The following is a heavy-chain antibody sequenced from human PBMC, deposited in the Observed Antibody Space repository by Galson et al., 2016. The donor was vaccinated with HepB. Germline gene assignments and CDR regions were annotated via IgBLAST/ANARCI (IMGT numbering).Heavy chain of an antibody. CDR3: ARASVVPGARMVFDS. D-gene: IGHD2-2*01. J-gene: IGHJ5*01. Sequence: ETLSLTCDVSGASISDSNWWTWVRQVPGKGLEWIGEIYHTGTSNNNPSLLSRFTMSIDNSRNRFSLNLNSVTAADTAVYYCARASVVPGARMVFDSWGQGILVTVSS. CDR1: GASISDSNW. V-gene: IGHV4-4*02. CDR2: IYHTGTS.